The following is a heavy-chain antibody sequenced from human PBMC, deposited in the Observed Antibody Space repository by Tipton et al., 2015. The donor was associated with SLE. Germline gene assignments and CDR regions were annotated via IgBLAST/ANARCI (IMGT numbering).Heavy chain of an antibody. D-gene: IGHD5-12*01. CDR2: INPSGRST. J-gene: IGHJ4*02. V-gene: IGHV1-46*01. CDR3: ALRWPDTWTTVY. Sequence: QVQLVQSGAEVKKPGASVKVSCKASGYTFTRNYMNWVRQAPGQGLEWMGVINPSGRSTSYAQKFQGRVTMTRDTSTSTVYMELRSLRSDDTAVYYCALRWPDTWTTVYWGQGTLVTVSS. CDR1: GYTFTRNY.